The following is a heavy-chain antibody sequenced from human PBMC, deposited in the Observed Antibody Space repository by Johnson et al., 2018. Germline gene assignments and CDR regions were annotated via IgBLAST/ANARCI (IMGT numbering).Heavy chain of an antibody. V-gene: IGHV3-15*07. J-gene: IGHJ6*03. CDR1: GFTFSNAW. CDR2: IKSTADGGTT. CDR3: TTAVVPTARRYYYMDV. Sequence: EVQLVESGGGLVKPGGSXRLSCAASGFTFSNAWMNWVRQAAGKGLEWVGRIKSTADGGTTDYAAPGKGRSTISRDDSINTLYLQMNSLKTEETAVYYCTTAVVPTARRYYYMDVWGKGTTVTVSS. D-gene: IGHD2-2*01.